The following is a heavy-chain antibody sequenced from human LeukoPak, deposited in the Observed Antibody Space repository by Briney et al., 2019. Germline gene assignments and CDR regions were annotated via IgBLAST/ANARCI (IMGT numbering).Heavy chain of an antibody. J-gene: IGHJ6*03. CDR2: MNPNSGNT. D-gene: IGHD1-7*01. CDR1: GYTFTSYD. CDR3: ARGQYNWNYGYYYYYMDV. Sequence: VSVKVSCKASGYTFTSYDINWVRQATGQGLEWMGWMNPNSGNTGYAQKFQGRVTMTRNTSISTAYMELSSLRSEDTAVYYCARGQYNWNYGYYYYYMDVWGKGTTVTVSS. V-gene: IGHV1-8*01.